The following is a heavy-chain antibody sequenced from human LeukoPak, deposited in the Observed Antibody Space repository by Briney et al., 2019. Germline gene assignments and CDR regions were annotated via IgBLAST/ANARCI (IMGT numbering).Heavy chain of an antibody. CDR3: AKVPGGYCSGGSCYLDYFDY. CDR1: GFTFSSYT. V-gene: IGHV3-23*01. CDR2: ISGSGGST. J-gene: IGHJ4*02. D-gene: IGHD2-15*01. Sequence: GGSLRLSCAASGFTFSSYTMSWVRQAPGKGLEWVSAISGSGGSTYYADSVKGRFTISRDNSKNTLYLQMNSLRAEDTAVYYCAKVPGGYCSGGSCYLDYFDYWGQGTLVTVSS.